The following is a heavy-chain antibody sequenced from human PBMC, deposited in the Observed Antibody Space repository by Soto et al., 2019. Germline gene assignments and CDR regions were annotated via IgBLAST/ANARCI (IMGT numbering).Heavy chain of an antibody. V-gene: IGHV3-7*03. CDR3: AGGSGWLSDY. Sequence: EVQLVESGGGLVQPGGSLRLSCAASGFSISSYWMNWVRQAPGQGLEWVAIIRKDGSEKYYVDSVKGRFTISRDNAKNSLYLQMNSPRDDDTAVYYCAGGSGWLSDYWGRGTLVTVSS. CDR1: GFSISSYW. CDR2: IRKDGSEK. J-gene: IGHJ4*02. D-gene: IGHD6-19*01.